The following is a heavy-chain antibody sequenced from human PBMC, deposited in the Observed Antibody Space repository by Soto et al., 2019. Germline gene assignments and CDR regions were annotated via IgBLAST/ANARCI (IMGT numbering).Heavy chain of an antibody. D-gene: IGHD2-15*01. J-gene: IGHJ4*02. CDR3: ASGGSSGQTWVLSDY. V-gene: IGHV1-69*13. CDR1: GGTFISYA. CDR2: IIPIFGTA. Sequence: SVKVSCKASGGTFISYAISWVRQAPGQGLEWMGGIIPIFGTANYAQKFQGRVTITADESTSTAYMELSSLRSEDTAVYYCASGGSSGQTWVLSDYWGQGTLVTVSS.